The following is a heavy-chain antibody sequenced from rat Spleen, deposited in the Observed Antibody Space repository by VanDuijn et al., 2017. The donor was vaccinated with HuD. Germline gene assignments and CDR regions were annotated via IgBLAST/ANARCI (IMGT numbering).Heavy chain of an antibody. CDR1: GFTFNNYW. V-gene: IGHV5-20*01. D-gene: IGHD5-1*01. CDR2: ISYEGNTA. J-gene: IGHJ3*01. CDR3: TTKLGAEGFAY. Sequence: EVQLVETGGGLVQPGRSLKLSCVASGFTFNNYWMSWTRQAPTKGLEWVASISYEGNTAFYGDSMKGRFTISRDNAKITLYLQMDSLRSEDTATYYCTTKLGAEGFAYWGQGTLVTVSS.